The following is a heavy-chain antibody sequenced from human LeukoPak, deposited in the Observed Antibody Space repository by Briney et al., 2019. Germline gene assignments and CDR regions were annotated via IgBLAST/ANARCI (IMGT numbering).Heavy chain of an antibody. CDR1: GYTFTANY. CDR3: ARGFGSSWLDY. J-gene: IGHJ4*02. D-gene: IGHD6-13*01. Sequence: ASVKVSCKASGYTFTANYIHWVRQAPGQGLEWMGCINPNGGGTNYAQKFQGWVTMTRDTSISTLYMELSRLKSDDTAVYYCARGFGSSWLDYWGQGTLVTVSS. CDR2: INPNGGGT. V-gene: IGHV1-2*04.